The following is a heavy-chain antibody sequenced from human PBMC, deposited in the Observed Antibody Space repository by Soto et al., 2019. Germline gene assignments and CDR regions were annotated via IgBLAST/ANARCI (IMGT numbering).Heavy chain of an antibody. D-gene: IGHD6-19*01. CDR2: ISGSGGST. CDR3: AKGPVAVIRFDYSDY. Sequence: GSLRLSCAASGFTFSSYAMSWVRQAPGKGLEWVSAISGSGGSTYYADSVKGRFTISRDNSKNTLYLQMNSLRAEDTAVYYCAKGPVAVIRFDYSDYWGQGTLVTVSS. V-gene: IGHV3-23*01. CDR1: GFTFSSYA. J-gene: IGHJ4*02.